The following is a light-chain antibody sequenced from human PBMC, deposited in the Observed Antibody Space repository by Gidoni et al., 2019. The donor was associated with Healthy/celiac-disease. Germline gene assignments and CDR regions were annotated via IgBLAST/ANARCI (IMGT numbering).Light chain of an antibody. CDR1: QSVSSN. Sequence: DIVLTHSPATLSVSAGERATLSCRASQSVSSNLAWYQQKPGQAPRLLIYGASTKATGIPARFSGSGSGTEFTLTISSLQSEDFAVYYCQQYNNWPPTFGQGTKLEIK. V-gene: IGKV3-15*01. CDR3: QQYNNWPPT. CDR2: GAS. J-gene: IGKJ2*01.